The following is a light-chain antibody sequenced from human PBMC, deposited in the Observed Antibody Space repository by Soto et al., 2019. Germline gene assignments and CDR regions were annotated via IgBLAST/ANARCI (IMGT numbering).Light chain of an antibody. V-gene: IGKV1-8*01. CDR1: QGISSY. CDR2: AAS. CDR3: QQYYSYPRT. J-gene: IGKJ1*01. Sequence: AIRMTQSPSSFSASTGDRVTITCRASQGISSYLAWYRQKPGKAPKLLIYAASTLQSGVPSRFSGSGSGTDFTLTISCLQSEDFATYYCQQYYSYPRTFGQGTNVEIK.